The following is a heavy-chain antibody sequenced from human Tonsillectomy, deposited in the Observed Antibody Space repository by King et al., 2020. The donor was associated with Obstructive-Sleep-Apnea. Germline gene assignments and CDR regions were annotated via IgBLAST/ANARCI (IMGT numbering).Heavy chain of an antibody. CDR3: AALAFFQAAGGPYC. D-gene: IGHD2-15*01. CDR1: GYTFIGYY. Sequence: QLVQSGAEVKKPETSVKISCRASGYTFIGYYMHWVRQAPGQGLEWMGWVNPNNGDTNYAQKFQGRVTMTRDTSINTAYMELSRLRSDDTAVYFCAALAFFQAAGGPYCWGQGSLVTASS. CDR2: VNPNNGDT. V-gene: IGHV1-2*02. J-gene: IGHJ4*02.